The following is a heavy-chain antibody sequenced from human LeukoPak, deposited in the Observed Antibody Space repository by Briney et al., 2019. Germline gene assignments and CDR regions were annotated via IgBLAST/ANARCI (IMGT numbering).Heavy chain of an antibody. CDR1: GFTFSSYE. CDR2: ISSSGSTI. V-gene: IGHV3-48*03. CDR3: ARGPPPWDY. Sequence: GGSLRLSCAASGFTFSSYEMNWVRQAPGKGLEWVSYISSSGSTIYYADSVKGRFTISRDNAKDSLYLQMNSLRAEDTAVYYCARGPPPWDYWGQGTLVTVSS. J-gene: IGHJ4*02.